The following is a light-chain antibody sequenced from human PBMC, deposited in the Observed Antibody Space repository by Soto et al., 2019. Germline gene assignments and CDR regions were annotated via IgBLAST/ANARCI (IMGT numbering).Light chain of an antibody. J-gene: IGKJ2*01. V-gene: IGKV1-5*01. Sequence: DIQMTQSPSTLSASLGDRVTITCRASQSVTIYLAWYQQRPGKAPKLLIYTASSLQSGVPARFSGSGSGTEFTLTISSLQSEDCAVYYCQQYDDWPPMYTVGQGTKVDIK. CDR3: QQYDDWPPMYT. CDR1: QSVTIY. CDR2: TAS.